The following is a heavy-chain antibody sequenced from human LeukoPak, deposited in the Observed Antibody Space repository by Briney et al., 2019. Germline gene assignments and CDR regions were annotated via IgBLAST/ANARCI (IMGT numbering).Heavy chain of an antibody. D-gene: IGHD6-13*01. CDR3: ARRRSLSSSWYYPHDAFDI. CDR2: INPNSGGT. V-gene: IGHV1-2*02. CDR1: GYTFTGYY. J-gene: IGHJ3*02. Sequence: ASVKVSCKASGYTFTGYYMHWVRQAPGQGLEWMGWINPNSGGTNYAQKFQGRVTMTRDTSISTAYMELSRLRSDDTAVYYCARRRSLSSSWYYPHDAFDIWGQGTMVTVSS.